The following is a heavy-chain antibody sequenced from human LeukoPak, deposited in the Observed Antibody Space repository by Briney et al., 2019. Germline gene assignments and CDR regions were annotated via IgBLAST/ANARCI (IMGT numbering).Heavy chain of an antibody. CDR2: ISSSGSTI. CDR3: ARELYDFWSGYYTGRVGFGY. Sequence: PGGSLRLSCAASGFTFSDYYMSWIRQAPGKGLEWVSYISSSGSTIYYADSVKGRFTISRDNAKNSLYLQMNSLRAEDTAVYYCARELYDFWSGYYTGRVGFGYWGQGTLVTVSS. V-gene: IGHV3-11*04. J-gene: IGHJ4*02. CDR1: GFTFSDYY. D-gene: IGHD3-3*01.